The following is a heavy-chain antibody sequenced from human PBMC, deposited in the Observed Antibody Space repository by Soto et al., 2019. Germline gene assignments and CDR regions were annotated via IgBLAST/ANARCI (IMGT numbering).Heavy chain of an antibody. J-gene: IGHJ3*02. CDR2: IYWDDDK. D-gene: IGHD4-17*01. V-gene: IGHV2-5*02. Sequence: QITLKESGPTLVKPTQTLTLTCTFSGFSLSTSGVGVGWIRQPPGKALEWLALIYWDDDKRYSPSPKSRLPITKDTSKNRVVLTMTNMDPVDTATYYCARDYGDYRFGAFDIWCRGTMVTVSS. CDR1: GFSLSTSGVG. CDR3: ARDYGDYRFGAFDI.